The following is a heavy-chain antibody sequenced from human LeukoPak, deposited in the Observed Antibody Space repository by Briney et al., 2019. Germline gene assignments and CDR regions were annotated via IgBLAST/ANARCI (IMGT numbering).Heavy chain of an antibody. J-gene: IGHJ4*02. Sequence: PGGSLRLSCAASGFTFSSYAMHWVRQAPGKGLEWVAVISYDGSNKYYADSVKGRFTISRDNSKNTLYLQMNSLRGEDTAVYYCARDETGTLDYWGQGTLVTVSS. CDR1: GFTFSSYA. CDR3: ARDETGTLDY. V-gene: IGHV3-30*14. CDR2: ISYDGSNK. D-gene: IGHD1-1*01.